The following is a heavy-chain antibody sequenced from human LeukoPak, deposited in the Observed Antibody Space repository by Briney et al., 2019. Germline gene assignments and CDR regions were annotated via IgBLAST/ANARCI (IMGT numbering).Heavy chain of an antibody. V-gene: IGHV3-21*04. D-gene: IGHD1-14*01. J-gene: IGHJ5*02. CDR1: GFTFSSYS. CDR3: AKGSGINHYHWIDP. Sequence: GGSLRLSCAASGFTFSSYSMNWVRQASGKGLEWVSSISSSSSYIYYADSVKGRFTISRDNAKNSLYLQMDSLRAEDTALYYCAKGSGINHYHWIDPWGQGTLVTVSS. CDR2: ISSSSSYI.